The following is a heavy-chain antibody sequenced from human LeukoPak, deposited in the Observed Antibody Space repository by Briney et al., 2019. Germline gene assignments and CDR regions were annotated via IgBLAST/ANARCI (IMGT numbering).Heavy chain of an antibody. CDR3: ARVPVTARGHYYYYYMDV. D-gene: IGHD2-21*02. V-gene: IGHV1-69*05. J-gene: IGHJ6*03. Sequence: SVTVSCKASGGTFSSYAISWVRQAPGQGLEWMGGIIPIFGTANYAQKFQGRVTITTDESTSTAYMELSSLRSEDTAVYYCARVPVTARGHYYYYYMDVWGKGTTVTVSS. CDR1: GGTFSSYA. CDR2: IIPIFGTA.